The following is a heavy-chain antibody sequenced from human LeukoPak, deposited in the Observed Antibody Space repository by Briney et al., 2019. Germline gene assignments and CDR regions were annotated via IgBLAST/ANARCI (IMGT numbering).Heavy chain of an antibody. Sequence: GGSLRLSWAAAGFTVVNYPLGWVRQTPGKGLCGVSSISAGGSNTCYADSVKGRFTISRDDSKNTLFLQMNSLRAEDTAVYYCARAGEGLLAYSFDIWGRGTMVAVSS. V-gene: IGHV3-23*01. CDR2: ISAGGSNT. J-gene: IGHJ3*02. CDR1: GFTVVNYP. D-gene: IGHD1-26*01. CDR3: ARAGEGLLAYSFDI.